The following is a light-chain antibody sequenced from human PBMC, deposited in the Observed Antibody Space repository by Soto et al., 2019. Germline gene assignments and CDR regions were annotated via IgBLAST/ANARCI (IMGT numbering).Light chain of an antibody. J-gene: IGKJ1*01. V-gene: IGKV3-20*01. CDR3: QQYGSSPPT. CDR2: GAS. CDR1: QSVSSSY. Sequence: PGERATLSCRASQSVSSSYLAWYQQKPGQASRLLIYGASSRATGIPDRFSGSGSRTDFTLTISRLEPEDFAVYYCQQYGSSPPTFGQGTKVDIK.